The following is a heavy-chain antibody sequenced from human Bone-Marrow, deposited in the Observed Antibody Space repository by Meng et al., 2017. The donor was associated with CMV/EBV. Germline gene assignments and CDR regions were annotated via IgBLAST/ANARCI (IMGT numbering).Heavy chain of an antibody. CDR3: ARCPRITIFRHYYYGMDV. CDR2: INHSGST. J-gene: IGHJ6*02. V-gene: IGHV4-34*01. D-gene: IGHD3-3*01. CDR1: GGSFSGYY. Sequence: SQTLSLTCAVYGGSFSGYYWSWIRQPPGKGLEWIGEINHSGSTNYNPSLKSRVTISVDTSKNQFSLKLSSVTAADTAVYFCARCPRITIFRHYYYGMDVWGQGTTVTVSS.